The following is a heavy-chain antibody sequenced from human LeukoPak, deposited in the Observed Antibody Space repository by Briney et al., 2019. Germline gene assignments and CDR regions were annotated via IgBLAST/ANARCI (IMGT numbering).Heavy chain of an antibody. D-gene: IGHD6-13*01. CDR2: INPYSGDT. J-gene: IGHJ4*02. CDR1: GYTFTGYH. Sequence: ASVKVSCKASGYTFTGYHIHWVRQAPGQGREWMGRINPYSGDTNFAQKFQGRVTKTRDTSITTAYLDLSSLTPDDTAVYFCARDQGSLTRSWYTGYWGQGTQVTVSS. V-gene: IGHV1-2*06. CDR3: ARDQGSLTRSWYTGY.